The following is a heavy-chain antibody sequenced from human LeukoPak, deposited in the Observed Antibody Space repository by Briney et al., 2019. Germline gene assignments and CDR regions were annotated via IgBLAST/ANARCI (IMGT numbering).Heavy chain of an antibody. J-gene: IGHJ4*02. CDR3: ARDQAAAGTGYFDY. Sequence: GGSLRPSCAASGFTFSSYAMHWVRQAPGKGLEWVAVISYDGSNKYYADSVKGRFTISRDNSKNTLYLQMNSLRAEDTAVYYCARDQAAAGTGYFDYWGQGTLVPVSS. CDR1: GFTFSSYA. D-gene: IGHD6-13*01. CDR2: ISYDGSNK. V-gene: IGHV3-30*04.